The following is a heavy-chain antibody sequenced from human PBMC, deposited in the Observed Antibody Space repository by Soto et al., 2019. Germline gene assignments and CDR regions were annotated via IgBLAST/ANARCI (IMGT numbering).Heavy chain of an antibody. V-gene: IGHV4-39*01. D-gene: IGHD2-8*01. CDR3: ARQVHCTNGVCYFDY. Sequence: SEALSLTGTVSDDSISSSSYYWGWIRQPPGKGLEWIGTIYYSGNTYYNASLKSRVSISVATSKTQFSLKLSSVTAADTAVYYCARQVHCTNGVCYFDYWGQGTLVTVSS. CDR2: IYYSGNT. J-gene: IGHJ4*02. CDR1: DDSISSSSYY.